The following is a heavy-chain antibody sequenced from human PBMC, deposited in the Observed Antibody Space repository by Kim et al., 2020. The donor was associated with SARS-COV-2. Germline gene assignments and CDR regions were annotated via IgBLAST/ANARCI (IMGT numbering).Heavy chain of an antibody. V-gene: IGHV1-69*13. Sequence: SVKVSCKASGGTFSSYAISWVRQAPGQGLEWMGGIIPIFGTANYAQKFQGRVTITADESTSTAYMELSSLRSEDTAVYYCARDSSGFRQAFDIWGQGTMVTVSS. CDR1: GGTFSSYA. J-gene: IGHJ3*02. CDR2: IIPIFGTA. CDR3: ARDSSGFRQAFDI. D-gene: IGHD6-19*01.